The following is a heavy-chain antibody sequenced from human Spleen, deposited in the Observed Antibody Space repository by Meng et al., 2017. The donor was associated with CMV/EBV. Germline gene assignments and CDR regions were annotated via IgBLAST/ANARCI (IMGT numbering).Heavy chain of an antibody. Sequence: NVSCKASRYSFTSYDINWVRQATGKGLEWMGWMNPNSGNTGYAQKFQGRVTITRNTSISTAYMELSSLRSEDTAVYYCARGRERIDYWGQGTLVTVSS. CDR3: ARGRERIDY. CDR2: MNPNSGNT. V-gene: IGHV1-8*03. J-gene: IGHJ4*02. CDR1: RYSFTSYD. D-gene: IGHD1-26*01.